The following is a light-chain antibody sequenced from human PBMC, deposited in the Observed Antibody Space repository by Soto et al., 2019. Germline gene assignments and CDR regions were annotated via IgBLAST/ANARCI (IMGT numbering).Light chain of an antibody. V-gene: IGKV3-20*01. Sequence: EIVLTQSPGTVSLSPGERATLSCRASQSVSSSYLAWYQQKLGQAPRLLIYGASSRATGIPDRFSGSGSGTDFTLTISRLEPEDFAVYYCQQYGSSPPWTFGQGTKVEIK. CDR3: QQYGSSPPWT. J-gene: IGKJ1*01. CDR1: QSVSSSY. CDR2: GAS.